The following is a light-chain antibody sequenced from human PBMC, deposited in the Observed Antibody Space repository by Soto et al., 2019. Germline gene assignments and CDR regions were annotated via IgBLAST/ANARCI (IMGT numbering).Light chain of an antibody. J-gene: IGKJ1*01. CDR1: QSLVNSDGNTY. V-gene: IGKV2-30*01. CDR3: MQGTHWPPT. Sequence: VVMTQSPLSLPVTLGQPASISCRSSQSLVNSDGNTYLNWFQHRPGQSPRRLIYKVSNRDSGVPDRFSGRGSGADLSLKITRVEAEEVGVYYCMQGTHWPPTFGQGTKVEIK. CDR2: KVS.